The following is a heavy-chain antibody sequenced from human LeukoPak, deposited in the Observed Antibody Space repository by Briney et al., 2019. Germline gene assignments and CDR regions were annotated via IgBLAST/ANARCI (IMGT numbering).Heavy chain of an antibody. CDR3: AKDRTDGYSSSWYDY. V-gene: IGHV3-9*01. CDR1: GFTFDDYA. CDR2: ISWNSGSI. D-gene: IGHD6-13*01. J-gene: IGHJ4*02. Sequence: GRSLRLSCAASGFTFDDYAMPWVRQAPGKGLEWVSGISWNSGSIGYADSVKGRFTISRDNAKNSLYLQMNSLRAEDTALYYCAKDRTDGYSSSWYDYWGQGTLVTVSS.